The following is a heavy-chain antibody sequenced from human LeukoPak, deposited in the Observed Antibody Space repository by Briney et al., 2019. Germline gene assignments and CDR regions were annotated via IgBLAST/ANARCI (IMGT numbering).Heavy chain of an antibody. V-gene: IGHV3-21*01. J-gene: IGHJ4*02. CDR3: ARDMLGIPAFDY. Sequence: PGGSLRLSCAASGFTFSSYSMSWVRQAPGKGLEWVSSISSSSSYIYYADSVKGRFTISRDNAKNSLYLQMNSLRAEDTAVYYCARDMLGIPAFDYWGQGTLVTVSS. CDR1: GFTFSSYS. D-gene: IGHD7-27*01. CDR2: ISSSSSYI.